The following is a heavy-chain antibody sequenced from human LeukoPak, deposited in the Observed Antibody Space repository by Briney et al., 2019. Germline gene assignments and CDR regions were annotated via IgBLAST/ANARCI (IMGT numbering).Heavy chain of an antibody. J-gene: IGHJ5*02. V-gene: IGHV4-39*07. Sequence: PSETLSLTCTVSGGSVSNSNSFWGSIRQPPGKGLEWIGTISYSGRTYYNPSLKSRVTISVDTSRNQFSLRLNSVTAADTAVYYCARDAPQGGGDFWSALSPISGFDPWGQGTLVTVSS. D-gene: IGHD3-3*01. CDR3: ARDAPQGGGDFWSALSPISGFDP. CDR1: GGSVSNSNSF. CDR2: ISYSGRT.